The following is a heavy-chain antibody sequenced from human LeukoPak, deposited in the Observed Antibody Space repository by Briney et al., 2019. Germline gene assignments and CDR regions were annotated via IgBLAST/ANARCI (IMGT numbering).Heavy chain of an antibody. CDR1: GYSISSSYY. J-gene: IGHJ3*02. CDR3: ARVINYYDSSGYYGGAFDI. Sequence: SETLSLTCTVSGYSISSSYYWGWIRQPPGKGLEWIGSIYHSGSTSYNPSLKSRVTISVDKSKNQFSLKLSSVSAADTAVYYCARVINYYDSSGYYGGAFDIWGQGTMVTVSS. V-gene: IGHV4-38-2*02. CDR2: IYHSGST. D-gene: IGHD3-22*01.